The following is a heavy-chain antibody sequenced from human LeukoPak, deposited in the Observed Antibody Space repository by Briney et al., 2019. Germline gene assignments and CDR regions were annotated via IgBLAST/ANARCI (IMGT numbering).Heavy chain of an antibody. Sequence: PSETLSLTCTVSGGSISSGSYYWSWIRQPAGKGLEWIGRIYTSGSTNYNPSLKSRVTISVDTSKNQFSLKLSSVTAADTAVYYCARVQHPRVYHDFWSGYYHDAFDIWGQGTMVTVSS. CDR3: ARVQHPRVYHDFWSGYYHDAFDI. CDR1: GGSISSGSYY. D-gene: IGHD3-3*01. J-gene: IGHJ3*02. V-gene: IGHV4-61*02. CDR2: IYTSGST.